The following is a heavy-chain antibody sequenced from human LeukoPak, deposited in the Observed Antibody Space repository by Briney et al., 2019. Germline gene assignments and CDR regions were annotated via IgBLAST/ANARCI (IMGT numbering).Heavy chain of an antibody. D-gene: IGHD2-15*01. CDR3: TTRYSIVVVVAATPLRDY. Sequence: GGSLRLSCAASGFTFSNAWISWVRQAPGKGLEWVGRIKSKTDGGTTDYAAPVKGRFTISRDDSKNTLYLQMNSLKTEDTAVYYCTTRYSIVVVVAATPLRDYWGQGTLVTVSS. CDR1: GFTFSNAW. J-gene: IGHJ4*02. CDR2: IKSKTDGGTT. V-gene: IGHV3-15*01.